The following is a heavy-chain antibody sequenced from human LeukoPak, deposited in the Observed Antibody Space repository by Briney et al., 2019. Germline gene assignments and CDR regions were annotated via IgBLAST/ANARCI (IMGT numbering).Heavy chain of an antibody. J-gene: IGHJ4*02. V-gene: IGHV4-31*03. CDR2: VSYSGST. CDR3: TRSSGWWSLDY. Sequence: ASETLSLTCTLSGGSITSGRYYWTWIRQHPQRGLEWIGYVSYSGSTNYNSSLKSRLTISADTSKNQFYLRLTSVTAADTATYYCTRSSGWWSLDYWGQGALVTVSS. CDR1: GGSITSGRYY. D-gene: IGHD6-19*01.